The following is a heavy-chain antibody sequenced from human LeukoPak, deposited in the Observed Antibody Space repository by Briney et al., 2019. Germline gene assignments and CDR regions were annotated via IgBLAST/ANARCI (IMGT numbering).Heavy chain of an antibody. D-gene: IGHD3-3*01. CDR2: INHSGST. V-gene: IGHV4-34*01. J-gene: IGHJ6*02. CDR3: ARGAYYDFWSGYYYYYYYYGMDV. Sequence: SETLSLTCAVYGGSFSGYYWSWIRQPPGKGLEWIGEINHSGSTNYNPSLKSRVTISVDTSKNQFSLKLSSVTAADTAVYYCARGAYYDFWSGYYYYYYYYGMDVWGQGTTVTVFS. CDR1: GGSFSGYY.